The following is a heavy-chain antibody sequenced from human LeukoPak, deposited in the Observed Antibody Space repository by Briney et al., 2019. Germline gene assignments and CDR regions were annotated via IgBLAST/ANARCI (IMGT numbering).Heavy chain of an antibody. CDR2: ISYDGSNK. J-gene: IGHJ4*02. CDR1: GFTFSSYG. D-gene: IGHD5-24*01. V-gene: IGHV3-30*18. CDR3: AKDRDWFFFDY. Sequence: GGSLRLSCAASGFTFSSYGMHWVRQAPGKGLEWVAVISYDGSNKYYADSVKGRFTISRDNSKNTLYLQMNSLRAEDTAVYYCAKDRDWFFFDYGGQGNLVTVS.